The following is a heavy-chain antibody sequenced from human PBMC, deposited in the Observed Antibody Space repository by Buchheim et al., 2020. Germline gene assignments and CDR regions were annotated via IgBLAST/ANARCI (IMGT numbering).Heavy chain of an antibody. CDR3: ARLSLGGGTTTGSGY. J-gene: IGHJ4*02. V-gene: IGHV4-39*01. CDR2: IYYSGST. CDR1: GGSISSSSYY. Sequence: QLQLQESGPGLVKPSETLSITCTVSGGSISSSSYYWGWIRQPPGKGLEWIGSIYYSGSTYYNPSLKSRVTISVDTYKNQFSLKLSSVTAADTAVYYCARLSLGGGTTTGSGYWGQGTL. D-gene: IGHD1-7*01.